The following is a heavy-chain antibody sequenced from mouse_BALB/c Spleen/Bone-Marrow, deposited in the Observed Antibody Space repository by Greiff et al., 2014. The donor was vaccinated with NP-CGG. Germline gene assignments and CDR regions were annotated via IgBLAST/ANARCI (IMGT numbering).Heavy chain of an antibody. J-gene: IGHJ3*01. CDR2: IDPENGDT. D-gene: IGHD4-1*01. CDR1: GFNIKDYY. V-gene: IGHV14-4*02. Sequence: EVKLVESGAELVRPGASVKLSCTASGFNIKDYYMHWIKQRPEQGLEWIGWIDPENGDTEYAPKFQGKATMTADTSSNTAYLQLRKLTCEKTDVYYGNACGKDFGFVYWGQGTLLTVSA. CDR3: NACGKDFGFVY.